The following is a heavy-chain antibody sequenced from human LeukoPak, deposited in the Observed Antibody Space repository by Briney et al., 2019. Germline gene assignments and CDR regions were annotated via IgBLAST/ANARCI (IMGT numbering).Heavy chain of an antibody. V-gene: IGHV1-2*06. Sequence: ASVKVSCKASGYTFTGYYMHWVRQAPGQGLEWMGRINPNSGGTNYAQKFQGRVTMTRDTSISTAYMALSRLRSDHLAVYYCASLGRYCSGGSCYLYFDYWGQGTLVTVSS. J-gene: IGHJ4*02. CDR1: GYTFTGYY. CDR2: INPNSGGT. CDR3: ASLGRYCSGGSCYLYFDY. D-gene: IGHD2-15*01.